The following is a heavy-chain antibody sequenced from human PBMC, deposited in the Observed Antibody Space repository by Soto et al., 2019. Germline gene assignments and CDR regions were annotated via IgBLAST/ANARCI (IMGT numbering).Heavy chain of an antibody. D-gene: IGHD3-16*01. V-gene: IGHV3-23*01. CDR2: ITASGRTP. J-gene: IGHJ3*02. CDR1: GFTFTNLA. Sequence: VNLLASGGGLVQPGGSLRLSCAASGFTFTNLAMSWVRQAPGRGLEWVSEITASGRTPSYADSVKGRYTIAKDESKNTLDLQMNSQRADDSGLYYCEKVYIGETDGFDIWGQGTMVTVSS. CDR3: EKVYIGETDGFDI.